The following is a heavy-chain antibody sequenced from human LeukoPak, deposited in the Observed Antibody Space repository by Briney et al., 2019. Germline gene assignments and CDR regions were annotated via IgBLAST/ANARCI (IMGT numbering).Heavy chain of an antibody. CDR2: INPSDDST. CDR1: GYTFNSSY. D-gene: IGHD3-10*01. Sequence: ASVKVSCKASGYTFNSSYMHWVRQAPGQGLEWMGIINPSDDSTRYAQKLQGRVTMTTDTSTSTAYMELRSLRSDDTAVYYCARITGPVRGSTAPRNSDYWGQGTLVTVSS. J-gene: IGHJ4*02. CDR3: ARITGPVRGSTAPRNSDY. V-gene: IGHV1-46*02.